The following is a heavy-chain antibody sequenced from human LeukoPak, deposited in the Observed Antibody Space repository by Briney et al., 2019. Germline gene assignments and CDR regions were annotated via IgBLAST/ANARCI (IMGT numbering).Heavy chain of an antibody. Sequence: SETLSLTCTVSGGSISSYYWSWIRQPPGRGLEWIGYIYYSGSTKYNPSLKSRVTISVDTSTNQFSLKLNSVTAAEVAVYYCARHASSSPYFFDYWGQGTLAIVSS. CDR1: GGSISSYY. CDR3: ARHASSSPYFFDY. CDR2: IYYSGST. V-gene: IGHV4-59*08. J-gene: IGHJ4*02. D-gene: IGHD6-6*01.